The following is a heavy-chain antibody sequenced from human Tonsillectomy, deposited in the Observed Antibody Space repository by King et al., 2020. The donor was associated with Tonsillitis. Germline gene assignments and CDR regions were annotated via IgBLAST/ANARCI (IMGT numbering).Heavy chain of an antibody. J-gene: IGHJ5*02. Sequence: VQLVESGGGLVQPGGSLRLSCAASGFTFSSYAMSWVRQAPGKGLEWVSAISGSGGSSYYVDSVKGRFTISRDNSKNTLYLQMNSLRAEDTAVYYCAANPGGSRLPDCFDPWGQGTLVTVSS. CDR2: ISGSGGSS. CDR3: AANPGGSRLPDCFDP. D-gene: IGHD3-16*01. V-gene: IGHV3-23*04. CDR1: GFTFSSYA.